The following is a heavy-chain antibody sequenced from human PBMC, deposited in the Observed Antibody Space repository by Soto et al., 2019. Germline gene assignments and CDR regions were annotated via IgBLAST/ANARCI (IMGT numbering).Heavy chain of an antibody. CDR3: AREGSMIVVETISVWFDP. J-gene: IGHJ5*02. Sequence: PSETLSLTCTVSGGSISSGDYYWSWIRQPPGKGLEWFGYIYYSGSTYYNPSLKSRVTISVDTSKNQFSLKLSSVTAADTAVYYCAREGSMIVVETISVWFDPWGQGTLVTVSS. D-gene: IGHD3-22*01. CDR1: GGSISSGDYY. CDR2: IYYSGST. V-gene: IGHV4-30-4*01.